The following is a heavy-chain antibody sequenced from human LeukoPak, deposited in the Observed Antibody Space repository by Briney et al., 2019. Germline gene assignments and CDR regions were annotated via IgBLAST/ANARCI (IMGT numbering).Heavy chain of an antibody. V-gene: IGHV4-61*02. J-gene: IGHJ4*02. Sequence: NPSETLSLTCTVSGGSISSGSYYWRWIRQPAGKGLEWIGRIYPSGSTNYRPSLKSRVSISVDTSKNQFSLKLSSVTAADTAVYYCARDRGYDYVWGSYFDYWGQGTLVTVSS. CDR1: GGSISSGSYY. CDR3: ARDRGYDYVWGSYFDY. D-gene: IGHD3-16*01. CDR2: IYPSGST.